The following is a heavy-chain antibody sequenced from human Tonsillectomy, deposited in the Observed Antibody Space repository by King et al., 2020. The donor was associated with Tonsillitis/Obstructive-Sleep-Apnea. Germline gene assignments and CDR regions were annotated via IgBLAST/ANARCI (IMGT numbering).Heavy chain of an antibody. V-gene: IGHV3-53*01. Sequence: VQLVESGGGLIQPGGSLRLSCAASGFTVSSNYMSWVRQAPGKGLEWVSVIYSGGSTYYADSVKGRFTISRDNSKNTLYLQMNSLRAEDTAVYYCARETPDYDFRGYFDLWGRGTLVTVSS. CDR1: GFTVSSNY. CDR3: ARETPDYDFRGYFDL. D-gene: IGHD3-3*01. J-gene: IGHJ2*01. CDR2: IYSGGST.